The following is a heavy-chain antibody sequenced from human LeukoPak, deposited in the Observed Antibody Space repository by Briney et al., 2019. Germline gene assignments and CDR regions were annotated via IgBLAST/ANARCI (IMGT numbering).Heavy chain of an antibody. Sequence: PGGSLRLSCAASGFTFSSYSMNWVRQPPGKGLEWIGYIYYSGSTNNNPSLKSRVRISLDTSKNQFSLKLSSVTAADTAVYFCARGLDYFDFWGQGTLVTVSS. V-gene: IGHV4-59*01. CDR3: ARGLDYFDF. D-gene: IGHD3-9*01. CDR1: GFTFSSYS. CDR2: IYYSGST. J-gene: IGHJ4*02.